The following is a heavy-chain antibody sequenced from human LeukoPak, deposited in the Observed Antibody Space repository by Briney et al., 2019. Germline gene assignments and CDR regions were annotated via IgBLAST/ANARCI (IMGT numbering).Heavy chain of an antibody. J-gene: IGHJ3*02. Sequence: SVKVSCKASGGTFSSYAISWVRQAPGQGFEWMGRIIPILGIANYARKFQGRVTITADKSTSTAYMELSSLRSEDTAVYYCARDRAPEFRAFDIWGQGTMVTVSS. CDR2: IIPILGIA. CDR3: ARDRAPEFRAFDI. V-gene: IGHV1-69*04. CDR1: GGTFSSYA. D-gene: IGHD3-10*01.